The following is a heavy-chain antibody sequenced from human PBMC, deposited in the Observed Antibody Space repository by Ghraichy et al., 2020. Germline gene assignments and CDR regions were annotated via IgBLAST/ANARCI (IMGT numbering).Heavy chain of an antibody. V-gene: IGHV4-4*02. CDR1: GGSISSSNW. Sequence: SETLSLTCAVSGGSISSSNWWSWVRPPPGKGLEWIGEIYHSGSTNYNPSLKSRVTISVDKSKNQFSLKLSSVTAADTAVYYCARTDTLFWSGYYAKGGWFDPWGQGTLVTVSS. CDR3: ARTDTLFWSGYYAKGGWFDP. J-gene: IGHJ5*02. D-gene: IGHD3-3*01. CDR2: IYHSGST.